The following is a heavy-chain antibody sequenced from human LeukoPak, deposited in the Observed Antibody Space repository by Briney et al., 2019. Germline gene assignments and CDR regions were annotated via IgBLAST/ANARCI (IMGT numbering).Heavy chain of an antibody. J-gene: IGHJ4*02. V-gene: IGHV1-2*02. D-gene: IGHD3-10*01. Sequence: ASVTVSCKASGYTFTGYYMHWVRQAPGQGLEWMGWINPNSGGTNYAQKFQGRVTMTRDTSISTAYMELSRLRSDDTAVYYCALLTIWFGEFLDYWGQGTLVTVSS. CDR2: INPNSGGT. CDR3: ALLTIWFGEFLDY. CDR1: GYTFTGYY.